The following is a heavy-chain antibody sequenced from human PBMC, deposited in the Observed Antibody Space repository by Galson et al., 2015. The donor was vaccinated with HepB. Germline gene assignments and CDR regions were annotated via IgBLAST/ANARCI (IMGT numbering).Heavy chain of an antibody. J-gene: IGHJ1*01. V-gene: IGHV4-34*01. CDR1: GGSFSGYY. D-gene: IGHD6-13*01. Sequence: CAVYGGSFSGYYWSWIRQPPGKGLEWIGEINHSGSTNYNPSLKSRVTISVDTSKNQFSLKLSSVTAADTAVYYCARGPYSSSWHREYFQHWGQGTLVTVSS. CDR2: INHSGST. CDR3: ARGPYSSSWHREYFQH.